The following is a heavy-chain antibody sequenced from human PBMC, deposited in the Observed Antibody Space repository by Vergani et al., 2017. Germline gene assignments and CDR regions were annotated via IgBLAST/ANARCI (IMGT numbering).Heavy chain of an antibody. CDR2: ISSSSSYI. Sequence: EVQLVESGGGLVTPGGSLRLSCAASGFTFSSYSMNWVRQAPGKGLEWVSSISSSSSYIYYADSVKGRFHISRDNAKNSLYLQMNSLRAEDTAVYYCARGDSIGAFDIWGQGTMVTVSS. V-gene: IGHV3-21*01. CDR3: ARGDSIGAFDI. CDR1: GFTFSSYS. J-gene: IGHJ3*02.